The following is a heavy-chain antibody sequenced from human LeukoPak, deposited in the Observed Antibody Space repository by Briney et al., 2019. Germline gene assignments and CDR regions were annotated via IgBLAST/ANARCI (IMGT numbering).Heavy chain of an antibody. Sequence: GGSLRLSCVASGFSFSTYAMSWVRQAPGKGLEWVSTISANGANTYYADSVRGRFTISRDKSKNTLYLHMNSLRAEDTAVYYCAKERAGFTNPYSTDNSGQGALVTVSS. D-gene: IGHD2-15*01. CDR2: ISANGANT. CDR3: AKERAGFTNPYSTDN. V-gene: IGHV3-23*01. CDR1: GFSFSTYA. J-gene: IGHJ4*02.